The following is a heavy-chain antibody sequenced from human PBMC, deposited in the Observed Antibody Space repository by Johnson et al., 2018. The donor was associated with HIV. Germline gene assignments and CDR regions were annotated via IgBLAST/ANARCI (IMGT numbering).Heavy chain of an antibody. D-gene: IGHD6-6*01. CDR1: GFTFRSYG. V-gene: IGHV3-30*18. J-gene: IGHJ3*02. Sequence: QVHLVESGGGVVQPGRSLRLSCVASGFTFRSYGMPWVRQAPGTGLEWVAFVSYDGTNEFYADSVKGRFTVSRDSSNNTLFLQMNSLRAEDTAVYFCAKVHVAARWSDAFDIWGQGTMVTVSS. CDR2: VSYDGTNE. CDR3: AKVHVAARWSDAFDI.